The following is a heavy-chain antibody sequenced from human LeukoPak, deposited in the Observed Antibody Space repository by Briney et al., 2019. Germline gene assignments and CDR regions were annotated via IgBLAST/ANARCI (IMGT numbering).Heavy chain of an antibody. CDR3: ARGFPRGGAFDI. CDR1: GGSFSGYY. J-gene: IGHJ3*02. CDR2: INHSGST. Sequence: SETLSLTCAVYGGSFSGYYWSRIRQPPGKGLVWIGEINHSGSTNYNPSLKSRVTISVDTSKNQFSLKLSSVTAADTAVYYCARGFPRGGAFDIWGQGTMVTVSS. V-gene: IGHV4-34*01. D-gene: IGHD3-10*01.